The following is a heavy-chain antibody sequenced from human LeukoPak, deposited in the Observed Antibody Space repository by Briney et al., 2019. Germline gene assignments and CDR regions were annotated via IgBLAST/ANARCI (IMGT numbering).Heavy chain of an antibody. CDR2: IYTSGST. Sequence: SETLSLTCTVSGGSISSGSYYWSWIRQPAGKGLEWIGRIYTSGSTNYNPSLKSRVTISVDTSKNQSSLKLSSVTAADTAVYYCTRVPYYYDSSGYPLGAFDIWGQGTMVTVSS. CDR3: TRVPYYYDSSGYPLGAFDI. D-gene: IGHD3-22*01. CDR1: GGSISSGSYY. V-gene: IGHV4-61*02. J-gene: IGHJ3*02.